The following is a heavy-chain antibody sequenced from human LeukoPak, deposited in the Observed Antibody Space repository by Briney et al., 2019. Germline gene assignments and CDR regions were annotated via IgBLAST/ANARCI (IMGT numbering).Heavy chain of an antibody. Sequence: PGGSLRLSCAASGFTFSSSSMNWVRQAPGKGLEWVAVISYDGSNKYYADSVKGRFTISRDNSKNTLYLQMNSLRAEDTAVYYCARGGPTVTTPIDYWGQGTLVTVSS. J-gene: IGHJ4*02. D-gene: IGHD4-17*01. V-gene: IGHV3-30*03. CDR2: ISYDGSNK. CDR1: GFTFSSSS. CDR3: ARGGPTVTTPIDY.